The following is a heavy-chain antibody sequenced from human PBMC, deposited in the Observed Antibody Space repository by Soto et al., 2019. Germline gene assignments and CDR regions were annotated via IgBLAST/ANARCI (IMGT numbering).Heavy chain of an antibody. D-gene: IGHD6-19*01. CDR2: IYYSGST. Sequence: QLQLQESGPGLVKPSETLSLTCTVSGGSISSSSYYWGWIRQPPGKGLEWIGSIYYSGSTYYNPSLKSRVTISVDTSKNRFSLKLSSVTAADTAVYYCARGSESNKYSSGWYDSDDNWFDPWGQGTLVTVSS. CDR3: ARGSESNKYSSGWYDSDDNWFDP. CDR1: GGSISSSSYY. J-gene: IGHJ5*02. V-gene: IGHV4-39*01.